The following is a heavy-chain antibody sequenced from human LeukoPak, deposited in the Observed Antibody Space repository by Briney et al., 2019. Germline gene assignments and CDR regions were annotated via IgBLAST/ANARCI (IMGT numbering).Heavy chain of an antibody. CDR1: GCTFDDYG. Sequence: GGSLRLSCAASGCTFDDYGMSWVRQAPGKGLEWVSGINWNGGSTGYADSVKGRFTISRDNAKNSLYLQMNSLRAEDTALYYCARANGDSWFDPWGQGTLVTVSS. CDR2: INWNGGST. CDR3: ARANGDSWFDP. D-gene: IGHD4-17*01. J-gene: IGHJ5*02. V-gene: IGHV3-20*04.